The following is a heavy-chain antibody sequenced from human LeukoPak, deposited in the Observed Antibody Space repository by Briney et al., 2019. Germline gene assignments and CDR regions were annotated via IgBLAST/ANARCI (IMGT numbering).Heavy chain of an antibody. V-gene: IGHV3-9*01. CDR1: GFTFDDYA. CDR2: ISWNSGSI. D-gene: IGHD3-10*01. J-gene: IGHJ4*02. Sequence: GGSLRLSCAASGFTFDDYAMHWVRQAPGKGLEWVSGISWNSGSIGYADSVKGRFTISRDNAKNSLYLQMNSLRAEDTALYYCAKDPAGVGLFDYWGQGTLVTVSS. CDR3: AKDPAGVGLFDY.